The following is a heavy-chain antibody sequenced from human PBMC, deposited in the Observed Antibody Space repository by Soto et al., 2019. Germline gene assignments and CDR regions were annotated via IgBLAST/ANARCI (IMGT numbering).Heavy chain of an antibody. CDR3: AREKIPDYGDYVYYYYGMDV. Sequence: QVQLVQSGAEVKKPGASVKVSCKASGYTFTSYGISWVRQAPGQGLEWMGWISAYNGNTNYAQKLKGRVTMTTDTSTSTAYMELRSLRSDDTAVYYCAREKIPDYGDYVYYYYGMDVWVQGTTVTVSS. V-gene: IGHV1-18*01. CDR2: ISAYNGNT. J-gene: IGHJ6*02. CDR1: GYTFTSYG. D-gene: IGHD4-17*01.